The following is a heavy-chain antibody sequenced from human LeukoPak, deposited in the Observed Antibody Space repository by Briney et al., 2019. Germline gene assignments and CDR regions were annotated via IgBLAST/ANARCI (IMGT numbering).Heavy chain of an antibody. Sequence: ASVKVSCKASGYTFTGYYMHWVRQALGQGLEWMGWINPNSGGTNYAQKFQGRVTMTRDTSISTAYMELSRLRSDDTAVYYCARDLGSYRIGFDPWGQGTLFTVSS. CDR3: ARDLGSYRIGFDP. D-gene: IGHD3-16*02. CDR1: GYTFTGYY. CDR2: INPNSGGT. V-gene: IGHV1-2*02. J-gene: IGHJ5*02.